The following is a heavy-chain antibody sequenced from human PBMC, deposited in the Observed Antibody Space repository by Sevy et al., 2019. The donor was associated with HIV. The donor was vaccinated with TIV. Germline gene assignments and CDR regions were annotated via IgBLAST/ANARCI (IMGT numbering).Heavy chain of an antibody. Sequence: GGSLRLSCAASGFLFSSYDFNWVRQAPGKGLEWVSYISQSGTITYSDSVRGRFTISRDNAKNSLYLQMNTLRAEDTAVYFCARDLPPSATTVAHFDYWGQGTLVTVSS. V-gene: IGHV3-48*03. CDR2: ISQSGTI. CDR3: ARDLPPSATTVAHFDY. CDR1: GFLFSSYD. D-gene: IGHD4-17*01. J-gene: IGHJ4*02.